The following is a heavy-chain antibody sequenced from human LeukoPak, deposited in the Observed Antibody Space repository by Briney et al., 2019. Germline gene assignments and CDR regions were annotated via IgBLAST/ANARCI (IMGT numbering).Heavy chain of an antibody. CDR2: IYSGGST. Sequence: PGGSLRLSCAVSGFTVSSNYMSWVRQPPGKGLEWVSIIYSGGSTYYADSVKGRFTISRDNSKNTLYLQMNSLRAEDTAVYYCAKDRAIGWYYDSSGYNDAFDIWGQGTMVTVSS. J-gene: IGHJ3*02. CDR3: AKDRAIGWYYDSSGYNDAFDI. CDR1: GFTVSSNY. D-gene: IGHD3-22*01. V-gene: IGHV3-53*01.